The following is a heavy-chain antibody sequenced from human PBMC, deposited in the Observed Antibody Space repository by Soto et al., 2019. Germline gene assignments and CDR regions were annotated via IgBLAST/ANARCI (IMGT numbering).Heavy chain of an antibody. CDR2: ISYDGSNK. D-gene: IGHD2-15*01. J-gene: IGHJ6*02. Sequence: GGSLRLSCAASGFTFSSYAMHWVRQAPGKGLEWVAVISYDGSNKYYADSVKGRFTISRDNSKNTLYLQMNSLRAEDTAVYYCARDRVVVAATPSYYYYYGMDVWGQGTTVTVSS. V-gene: IGHV3-30-3*01. CDR3: ARDRVVVAATPSYYYYYGMDV. CDR1: GFTFSSYA.